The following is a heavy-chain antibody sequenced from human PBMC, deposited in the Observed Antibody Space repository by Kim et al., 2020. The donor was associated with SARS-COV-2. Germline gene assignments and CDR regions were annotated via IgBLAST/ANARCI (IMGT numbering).Heavy chain of an antibody. CDR2: ITDDGDIT. Sequence: GGSLRLFCAASGFSFSTYAMLWVRQAPGKGLEWVSSITDDGDITFYADSVKGRFTISRDNSRNTLYLQMNSLRVDDTAVYFCAKTLPTVTTYNWYFDLWG. J-gene: IGHJ2*01. D-gene: IGHD4-17*01. V-gene: IGHV3-23*01. CDR1: GFSFSTYA. CDR3: AKTLPTVTTYNWYFDL.